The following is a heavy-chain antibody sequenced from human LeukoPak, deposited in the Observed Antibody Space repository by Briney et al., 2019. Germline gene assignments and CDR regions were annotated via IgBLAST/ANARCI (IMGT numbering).Heavy chain of an antibody. J-gene: IGHJ4*02. Sequence: PSETLSLTCAVYGGSLSGSNWSWIRRPPGKGLEWIGEIYNSGSTIYNPSLKSRVTISVDTSKNQLSLNLISVTAADTAVYYCVRAYDYWGQGTLVTVSS. V-gene: IGHV4-34*01. CDR3: VRAYDY. CDR2: IYNSGST. CDR1: GGSLSGSN.